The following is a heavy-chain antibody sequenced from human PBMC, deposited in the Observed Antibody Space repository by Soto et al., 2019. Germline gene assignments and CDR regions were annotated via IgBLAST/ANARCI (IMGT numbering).Heavy chain of an antibody. CDR2: IYWDDDK. D-gene: IGHD3-22*01. J-gene: IGHJ2*01. CDR1: GFSLSTSGVG. Sequence: QITLKESGPPLVKPTQTLTLTCTFSGFSLSTSGVGVGWIRQPPGKALEWLALIYWDDDKRYSPSLKSRLTITKDNAKNQLVLTKTNMDPVDTATYYCAHKMYYYDSSGYYYWYFDLWGRGTLVTVSS. CDR3: AHKMYYYDSSGYYYWYFDL. V-gene: IGHV2-5*02.